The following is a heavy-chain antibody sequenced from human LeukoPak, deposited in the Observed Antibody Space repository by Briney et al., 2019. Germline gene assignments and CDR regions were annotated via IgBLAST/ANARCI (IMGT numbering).Heavy chain of an antibody. J-gene: IGHJ4*02. D-gene: IGHD2-2*01. CDR3: ARDVSRVVPAARYFDY. Sequence: GGSLRLSCAAPGFTFSDSYMSWIRQAPGKGLEWVSYISANSGYIKFADSVRGRFTISRDNAKNSLYLQMNSLRAEDTAVYYCARDVSRVVPAARYFDYWGQGTLVIVSS. CDR1: GFTFSDSY. CDR2: ISANSGYI. V-gene: IGHV3-11*06.